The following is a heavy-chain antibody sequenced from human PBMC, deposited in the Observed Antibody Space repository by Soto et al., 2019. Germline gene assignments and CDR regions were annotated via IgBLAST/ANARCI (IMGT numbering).Heavy chain of an antibody. CDR2: IYYSGST. CDR1: GGSISSGGYY. V-gene: IGHV4-31*03. Sequence: SETLSLTCTVSGGSISSGGYYWSWIRQHPGKGLEWIGYIYYSGSTYYNPSLKSRVTISVDTSKNQFPLKLTSVTAADTAVYYCGRAHRDLQQLVHYYYSMDVWGQGTTVTVSS. D-gene: IGHD6-13*01. J-gene: IGHJ6*02. CDR3: GRAHRDLQQLVHYYYSMDV.